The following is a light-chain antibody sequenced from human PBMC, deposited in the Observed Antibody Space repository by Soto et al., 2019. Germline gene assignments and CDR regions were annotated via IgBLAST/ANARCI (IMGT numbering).Light chain of an antibody. CDR2: KVS. CDR3: MQGTHWPIT. CDR1: QSLVHSDGIAY. V-gene: IGKV2-30*02. J-gene: IGKJ5*01. Sequence: DIVMTQTPLSSPVTLGQPASISCRSSQSLVHSDGIAYFSWFQQRPGRSPRRLIYKVSNRDSGVPARFSGSGXGTDFALKISRVEAEDVGVYYCMQGTHWPITFGQGTRLEIK.